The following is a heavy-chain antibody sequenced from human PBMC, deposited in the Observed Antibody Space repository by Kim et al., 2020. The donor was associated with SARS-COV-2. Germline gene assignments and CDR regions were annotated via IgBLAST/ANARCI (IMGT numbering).Heavy chain of an antibody. CDR1: GGSISSGDYY. CDR2: IYYSGST. CDR3: ARDLRVGCSSSWYIDYYYYYMDV. J-gene: IGHJ6*03. Sequence: SETLSLTCTVSGGSISSGDYYWSWIRQPPGKGLEWIGYIYYSGSTYYNPSLKSRVTISVDTSKNQFSLKLSSVTAADTAVYYCARDLRVGCSSSWYIDYYYYYMDVWGKGTTVTVSS. V-gene: IGHV4-30-4*01. D-gene: IGHD6-13*01.